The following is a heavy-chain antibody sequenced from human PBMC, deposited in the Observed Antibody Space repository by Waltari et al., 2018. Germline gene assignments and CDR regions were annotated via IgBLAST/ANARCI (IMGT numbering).Heavy chain of an antibody. CDR3: ARTFCSRTRCPGTDV. CDR2: IYHSGRT. Sequence: QVQLQQWGAGLLKPSGTLSLNCAVYGGSFRDYLWTWIRQSPGKGLQWIGEIYHSGRTTYNPSLESRVTISLDMSKNQFSLKLTSVTAADTAVYYCARTFCSRTRCPGTDVWGQGTTVIVSS. V-gene: IGHV4-34*01. D-gene: IGHD2-2*01. CDR1: GGSFRDYL. J-gene: IGHJ6*02.